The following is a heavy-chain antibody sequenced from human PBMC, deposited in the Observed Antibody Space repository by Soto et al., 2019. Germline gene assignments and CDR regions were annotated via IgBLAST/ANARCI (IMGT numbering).Heavy chain of an antibody. CDR1: GYTFTSYG. Sequence: QVPLVQSGAEVKKPGASVKVSCKASGYTFTSYGISWVRQAPGQGLEWMGWISAYNGNTNYAQKLQGRVTMTTDTSTSTAYMELRSLRSDDTAVYYCARDNTLGYCSSTSCLFDYWGQGTLVTVSS. V-gene: IGHV1-18*04. CDR3: ARDNTLGYCSSTSCLFDY. J-gene: IGHJ4*02. CDR2: ISAYNGNT. D-gene: IGHD2-2*01.